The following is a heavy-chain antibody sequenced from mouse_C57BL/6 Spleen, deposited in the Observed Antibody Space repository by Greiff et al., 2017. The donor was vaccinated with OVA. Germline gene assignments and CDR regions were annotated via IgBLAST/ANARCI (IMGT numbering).Heavy chain of an antibody. V-gene: IGHV2-2*01. D-gene: IGHD1-1*01. J-gene: IGHJ3*01. Sequence: QVQLQQSGPGLVQPSQSLSITCTVSGFSLTSYGVHWVRQSPGKGLEWLGVIWSGGSTDYNAAFISRLSISKDNSKRQVFFKMNSLQADDTAIYYCARPFITGGAWFAYWGQGTLVTVSA. CDR3: ARPFITGGAWFAY. CDR1: GFSLTSYG. CDR2: IWSGGST.